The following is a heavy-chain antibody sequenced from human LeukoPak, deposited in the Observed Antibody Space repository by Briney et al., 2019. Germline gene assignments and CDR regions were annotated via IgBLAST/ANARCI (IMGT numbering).Heavy chain of an antibody. V-gene: IGHV3-7*03. D-gene: IGHD3-16*01. Sequence: GGSLRLSCAASGFTFSSYWMNWARQAPGKGLEWVASINHNGNVNYYVDSVKGRFAISRDNAKNSLYLQMSNLRAEDTAVYSCARGGGLDVWGQGATVTVSS. CDR3: ARGGGLDV. CDR1: GFTFSSYW. J-gene: IGHJ6*02. CDR2: INHNGNVN.